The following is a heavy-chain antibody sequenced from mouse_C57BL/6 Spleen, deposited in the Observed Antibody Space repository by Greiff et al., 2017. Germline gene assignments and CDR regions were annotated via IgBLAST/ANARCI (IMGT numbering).Heavy chain of an antibody. CDR1: GYAFSSSW. J-gene: IGHJ2*01. CDR3: ARSTVGYYFDY. V-gene: IGHV1-82*01. D-gene: IGHD1-1*01. Sequence: VQLQQSGPELVKPGASVKISCKASGYAFSSSWMNWVKQRPGKGLEWIGRIYPGDGDTNYNGKFKGKATLTADKSSSTAYMQHSSLTSKDSAVYFCARSTVGYYFDYWGQGTTLTVSS. CDR2: IYPGDGDT.